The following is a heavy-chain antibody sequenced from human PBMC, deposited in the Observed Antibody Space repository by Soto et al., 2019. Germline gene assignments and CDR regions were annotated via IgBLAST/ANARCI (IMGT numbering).Heavy chain of an antibody. D-gene: IGHD3-16*01. Sequence: SETLSLTCAVSGYSISSAHYWGWIRQPPGKGLEWIASINHSGSRNYNPSLKSRVTMSVDTSKNQFSLKLRSVTAADTAVYFCARHGDYYDYLGNNWFDPWGQGTMVTVYS. CDR2: INHSGSR. V-gene: IGHV4-38-2*01. CDR1: GYSISSAHY. J-gene: IGHJ5*02. CDR3: ARHGDYYDYLGNNWFDP.